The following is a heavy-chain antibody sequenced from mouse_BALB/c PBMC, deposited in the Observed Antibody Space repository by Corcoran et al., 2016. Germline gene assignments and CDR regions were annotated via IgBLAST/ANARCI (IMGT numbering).Heavy chain of an antibody. D-gene: IGHD2-3*01. J-gene: IGHJ3*01. CDR2: INTYTGEP. CDR1: GYTFTNYG. CDR3: AMEIYDGYFFAY. Sequence: QIQLVQSGPELKKPGETVKISCKASGYTFTNYGMNWVKQAPGKGLKWMGWINTYTGEPTYADDFKGRFAFSLETSASTAYLQINNLKNEDTATYFCAMEIYDGYFFAYWGQGTLVTVSA. V-gene: IGHV9-3-1*01.